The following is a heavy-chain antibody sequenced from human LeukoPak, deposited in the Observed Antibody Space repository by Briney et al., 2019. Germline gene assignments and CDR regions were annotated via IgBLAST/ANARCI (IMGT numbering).Heavy chain of an antibody. CDR1: GFTFSSYS. J-gene: IGHJ4*02. V-gene: IGHV3-48*02. CDR3: AGGGRSSSWTSFYY. Sequence: GGSLRLSCAASGFTFSSYSMNWVRQAPGKGLEWVSYISSSSSTIYYADSVKGRFTISRDNAKNSLYLQMNSLRDEDTAVYYCAGGGRSSSWTSFYYWGQGTLVTVSS. D-gene: IGHD6-13*01. CDR2: ISSSSSTI.